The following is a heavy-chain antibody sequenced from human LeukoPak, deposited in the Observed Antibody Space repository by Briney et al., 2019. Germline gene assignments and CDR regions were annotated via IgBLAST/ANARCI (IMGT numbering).Heavy chain of an antibody. CDR3: ARVLAAAGANNWFDP. D-gene: IGHD6-13*01. Sequence: PSETLSLTCTVSGYSISSGYYWGWIRPPPGKGLEWIGSIYHSGSTYYNPSLKSRVTISVDTSKNQFSLKLSSVTAADTAVYYCARVLAAAGANNWFDPWGQGTLVTVSS. CDR2: IYHSGST. J-gene: IGHJ5*02. V-gene: IGHV4-38-2*02. CDR1: GYSISSGYY.